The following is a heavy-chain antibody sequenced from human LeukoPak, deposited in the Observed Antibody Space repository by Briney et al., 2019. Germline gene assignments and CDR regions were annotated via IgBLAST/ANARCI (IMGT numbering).Heavy chain of an antibody. CDR2: INAGNGNT. V-gene: IGHV1-3*03. D-gene: IGHD3-22*01. Sequence: ASVKVSCKASGYTFTSYAMHWVRQAPGQRLEWMGWINAGNGNTKYSQEFQGRVTMTRNTSISTAYMELSSLRSEDTAVYYCATGSGYLYRGIDYWGQGTLVTVSS. CDR1: GYTFTSYA. J-gene: IGHJ4*02. CDR3: ATGSGYLYRGIDY.